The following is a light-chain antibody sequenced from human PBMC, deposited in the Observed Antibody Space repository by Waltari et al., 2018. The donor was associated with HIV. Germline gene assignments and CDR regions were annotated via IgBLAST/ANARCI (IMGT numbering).Light chain of an antibody. CDR2: DAS. V-gene: IGKV3-11*01. J-gene: IGKJ3*01. Sequence: EIVLTQSPATLSLSPGARATLSCRASQSVNNYLALYQQKPGQAPRLLIYDASNRATGIPARFSGSGSGTDFTLTISSLESEDFAVYYCQQRAYWPITFGPGTKVDI. CDR1: QSVNNY. CDR3: QQRAYWPIT.